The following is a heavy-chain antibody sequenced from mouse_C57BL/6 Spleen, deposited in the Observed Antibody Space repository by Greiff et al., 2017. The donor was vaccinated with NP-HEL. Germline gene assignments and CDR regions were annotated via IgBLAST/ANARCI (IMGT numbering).Heavy chain of an antibody. CDR2: IDPSDSYT. V-gene: IGHV1-69*01. CDR1: GYTFTSYW. J-gene: IGHJ3*01. D-gene: IGHD2-4*01. CDR3: ARGIYDYDGFAY. Sequence: QVQLKQPGAELVMPGASVKLSCKASGYTFTSYWMHWVKQRPGQGLEWIGEIDPSDSYTNYNQKFKGKSTLTVDKSSSTAYMQLSSLTSEDSAVYYCARGIYDYDGFAYWGQGTLVTVSA.